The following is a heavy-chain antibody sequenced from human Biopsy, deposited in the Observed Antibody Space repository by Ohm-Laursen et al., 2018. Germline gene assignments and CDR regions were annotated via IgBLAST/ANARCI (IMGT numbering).Heavy chain of an antibody. CDR2: IKSDGSGT. J-gene: IGHJ2*01. CDR3: ARGGGGNSRDWYFDL. V-gene: IGHV3-74*01. CDR1: GFNFSKYW. D-gene: IGHD1-7*01. Sequence: SLRLSCTASGFNFSKYWMHWVRQVPGKGLVWVSRIKSDGSGTSYADSVKGRFTISRDNANNTLYLQMNSLRAEDTAVYYCARGGGGNSRDWYFDLWGRGTLVTVSS.